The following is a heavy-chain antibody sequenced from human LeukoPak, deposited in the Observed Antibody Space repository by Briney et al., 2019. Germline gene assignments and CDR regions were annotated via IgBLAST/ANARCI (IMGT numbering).Heavy chain of an antibody. CDR3: ARGSTYYYDSSGYSY. CDR1: GFTFSSYW. D-gene: IGHD3-22*01. Sequence: PGGSLRLSCAASGFTFSSYWMHWVRQAPGKGLVWVSRINSDGSSTSYADSVKGRFTISRDNAKNTLYLQMNSLRAEDTAVYYCARGSTYYYDSSGYSYWGQGTLVTVSS. J-gene: IGHJ4*02. CDR2: INSDGSST. V-gene: IGHV3-74*01.